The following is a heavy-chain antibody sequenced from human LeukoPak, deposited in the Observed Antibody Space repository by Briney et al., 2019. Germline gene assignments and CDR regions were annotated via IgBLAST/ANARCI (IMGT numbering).Heavy chain of an antibody. CDR1: GYSFTSYW. CDR2: IYPGDSDT. V-gene: IGHV5-51*01. Sequence: GESLKISCKGSGYSFTSYWIGWVRQMPGKGLEWMGIIYPGDSDTRYSPSFQGQVTISADKSISTAYLQWSSLKASDTAMYYCATGLGYDSSGYLTNAFDYWGQGTLVTVSS. CDR3: ATGLGYDSSGYLTNAFDY. J-gene: IGHJ4*02. D-gene: IGHD3-22*01.